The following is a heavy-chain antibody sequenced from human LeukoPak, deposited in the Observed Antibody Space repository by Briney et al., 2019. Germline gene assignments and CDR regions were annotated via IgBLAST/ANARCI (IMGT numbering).Heavy chain of an antibody. CDR2: ISSSGSSV. J-gene: IGHJ6*03. CDR1: GFNYNNHE. CDR3: ARYDGAYYQHSMDV. D-gene: IGHD3-10*01. Sequence: PGRSLRLSCVASGFNYNNHEMNWVRQAPGKGLEWVAYISSSGSSVYYTDSVKGRFTISRDNAKNSLYLQMNSLRDEDTAVYYCARYDGAYYQHSMDVWGKGTTVTVSS. V-gene: IGHV3-48*03.